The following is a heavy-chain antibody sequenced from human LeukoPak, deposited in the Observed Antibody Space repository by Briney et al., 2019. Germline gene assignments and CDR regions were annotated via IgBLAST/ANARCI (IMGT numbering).Heavy chain of an antibody. CDR1: GGSISSGGYY. V-gene: IGHV4-31*03. D-gene: IGHD3-16*02. CDR3: ARGGLYVWGSYRYGPVHYFDY. J-gene: IGHJ4*02. Sequence: SQTLSLTCTVSGGSISSGGYYWSWIRQHPGKGLEWIGYIYYSGSTYYNPSLKSRVTISVDTSKNQFSLKLSSVTAAGTAVYYCARGGLYVWGSYRYGPVHYFDYWGQGTLVTVSS. CDR2: IYYSGST.